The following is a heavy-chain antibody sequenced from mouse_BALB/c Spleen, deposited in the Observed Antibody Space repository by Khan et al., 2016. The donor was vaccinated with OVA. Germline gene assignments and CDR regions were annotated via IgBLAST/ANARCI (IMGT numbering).Heavy chain of an antibody. Sequence: EVVLGESGGGLVKPGGSLKLSCSASGFTFSGFAMSWVRQTPEKRLECVATISTGGHYTFYPDSVKGRFTISRDNAKNTLHLQMSSLRSEDTAMYYCARSLVDYHAMDYWGQGTSVTISS. V-gene: IGHV5-9-1*01. J-gene: IGHJ4*01. D-gene: IGHD2-2*01. CDR1: GFTFSGFA. CDR2: ISTGGHYT. CDR3: ARSLVDYHAMDY.